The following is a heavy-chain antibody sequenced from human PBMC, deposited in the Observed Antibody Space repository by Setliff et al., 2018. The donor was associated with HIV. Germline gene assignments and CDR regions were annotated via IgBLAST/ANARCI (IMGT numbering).Heavy chain of an antibody. CDR3: ARVELWFGERGYYMDV. J-gene: IGHJ6*03. CDR1: GFTFSSYS. V-gene: IGHV3-48*01. Sequence: HPGGSLRLSCAASGFTFSSYSMNWVRQAPGKGLEWVSYISSSSSTIYYADSVKGRFTISRDNAKNSLYLQMNSLRAEDTAVYYCARVELWFGERGYYMDVWGKGTTVTVSS. CDR2: ISSSSSTI. D-gene: IGHD3-10*01.